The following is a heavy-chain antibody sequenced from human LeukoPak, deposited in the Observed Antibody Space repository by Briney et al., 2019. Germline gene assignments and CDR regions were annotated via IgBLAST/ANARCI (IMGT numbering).Heavy chain of an antibody. V-gene: IGHV1-2*02. D-gene: IGHD2-2*01. CDR3: ARGSPVVPAAPGGY. CDR2: INPNSGGT. J-gene: IGHJ4*02. Sequence: GASVKVSCKASGYTFTGYYMHWVRQAPGQGFDWMGWINPNSGGTNYAQKFQGRVTMTRDTSISTAYMELSRLRSDDTAVYYCARGSPVVPAAPGGYWGQGTLVTVSS. CDR1: GYTFTGYY.